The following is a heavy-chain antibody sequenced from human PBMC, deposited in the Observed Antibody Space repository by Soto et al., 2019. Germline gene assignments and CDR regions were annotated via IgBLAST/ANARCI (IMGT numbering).Heavy chain of an antibody. V-gene: IGHV3-21*01. CDR1: GFTFSTYT. J-gene: IGHJ4*02. D-gene: IGHD3-10*01. CDR3: ARGPYDSGSYYNEAPEC. CDR2: ISSSSNYI. Sequence: PGGSLRLSCAASGFTFSTYTMTWVRQAPGKGLEWVSSISSSSNYIYYADSVKGRFTISRDNAKNSLHLQMNSLRAEDTAVYYCARGPYDSGSYYNEAPECWGQGTLVTVSS.